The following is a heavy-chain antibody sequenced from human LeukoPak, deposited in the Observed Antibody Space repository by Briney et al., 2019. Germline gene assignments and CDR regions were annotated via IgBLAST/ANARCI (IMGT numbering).Heavy chain of an antibody. J-gene: IGHJ6*02. V-gene: IGHV3-66*01. CDR2: LYADGLT. CDR1: GFTVTIYH. Sequence: PGGSLRLSCAASGFTVTIYHMSWVRQAPGKGLEFVSVLYADGLTYYYADSVRGRFTISRDNSKNTLYLQMNSLRVEDTAVYYCARDVVWGQGTTVTVSS. CDR3: ARDVV.